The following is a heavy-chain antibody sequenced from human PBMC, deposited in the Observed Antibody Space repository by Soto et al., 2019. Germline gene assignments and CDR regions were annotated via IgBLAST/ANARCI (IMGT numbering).Heavy chain of an antibody. CDR1: GFTFSSYI. Sequence: PGGSLRLSCAASGFTFSSYIMNLVRQPPGQGLEWVSSISSSSSYIYYADSVKGRFTISRDNAKNSLYLQMNSLRAEDTAVYYCARAAEAMITFGGVSVVGAFDIWGQGTMVTVSS. D-gene: IGHD3-16*02. V-gene: IGHV3-21*01. CDR3: ARAAEAMITFGGVSVVGAFDI. CDR2: ISSSSSYI. J-gene: IGHJ3*02.